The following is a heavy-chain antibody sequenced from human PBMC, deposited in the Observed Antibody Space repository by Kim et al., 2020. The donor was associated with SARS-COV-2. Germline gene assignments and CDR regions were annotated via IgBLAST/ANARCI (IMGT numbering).Heavy chain of an antibody. V-gene: IGHV4-34*01. CDR3: ARGPYSSSWYVAYYYYGMGV. CDR1: GGSFSGYY. D-gene: IGHD6-13*01. J-gene: IGHJ6*02. Sequence: SETLSLTCAVYGGSFSGYYWSWIRQPPGKGLEWIGEINHSGSTNYNPSLKSRVTISVDTSKNQFSLKLSSVTAADTAVYYCARGPYSSSWYVAYYYYGMGVWGQGTTVTVSS. CDR2: INHSGST.